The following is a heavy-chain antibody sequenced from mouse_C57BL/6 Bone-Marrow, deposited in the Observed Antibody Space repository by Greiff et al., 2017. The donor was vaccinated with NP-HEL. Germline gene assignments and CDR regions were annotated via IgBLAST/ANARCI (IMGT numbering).Heavy chain of an antibody. Sequence: QVQLQHPGAELVRPGTSVKMSCKASGYTFTNYWIGWAKQRPGHGLEWIGDIYPGGGYTNYNEKFKGKATLTADKSSSTAYMLFSRLTSEDSAIYSGARRGYNGYYQLDYAMDYWEQGNSVTVSS. CDR2: IYPGGGYT. D-gene: IGHD2-3*01. CDR3: ARRGYNGYYQLDYAMDY. V-gene: IGHV1-63*01. J-gene: IGHJ4*01. CDR1: GYTFTNYW.